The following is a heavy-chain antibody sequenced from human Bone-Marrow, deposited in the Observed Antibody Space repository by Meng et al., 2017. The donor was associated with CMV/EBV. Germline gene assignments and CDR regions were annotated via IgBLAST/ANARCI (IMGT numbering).Heavy chain of an antibody. V-gene: IGHV3-30*09. D-gene: IGHD3-3*01. J-gene: IGHJ6*02. CDR1: GFTFSNSD. Sequence: GESLKISCAASGFTFSNSDMNWVRQAPGKGLEWVAVISYDGSNKYYADSVKGRFAISRDNSKNTLYLQMNSLRAEDTAVYYCAREVYDFWSGYFYLYYYYGMDVWGQGTTVTVSS. CDR3: AREVYDFWSGYFYLYYYYGMDV. CDR2: ISYDGSNK.